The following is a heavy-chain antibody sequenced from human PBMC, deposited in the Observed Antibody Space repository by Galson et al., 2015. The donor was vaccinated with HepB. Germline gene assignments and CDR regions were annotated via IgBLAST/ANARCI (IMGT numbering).Heavy chain of an antibody. CDR3: TTDCSSTSCLGDGAFHI. Sequence: SLRLSCAASGFTVIGNYMAWVRQAPGKGLEWVSVVYRGGGRYYADSVEGRFTISRDDSKNTLYLQMNSLRTEDTAIYFCTTDCSSTSCLGDGAFHIWGQGTMVTVSS. D-gene: IGHD2-2*01. CDR2: VYRGGGR. J-gene: IGHJ3*02. V-gene: IGHV3-66*01. CDR1: GFTVIGNY.